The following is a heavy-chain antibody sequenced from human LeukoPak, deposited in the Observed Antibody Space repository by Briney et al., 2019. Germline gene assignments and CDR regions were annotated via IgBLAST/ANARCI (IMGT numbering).Heavy chain of an antibody. CDR3: ARDFFAFGGVIALLDY. D-gene: IGHD3-16*02. V-gene: IGHV3-30*04. Sequence: GGSLRLSCAASGFTFSSYAMHWVRQAPGKGLEWVAVISYDGSNKYYADSVKGRFTISRDNSKNTLYLQMNSLRDEDTAVYYCARDFFAFGGVIALLDYWGQGTPVTVSS. CDR2: ISYDGSNK. CDR1: GFTFSSYA. J-gene: IGHJ4*02.